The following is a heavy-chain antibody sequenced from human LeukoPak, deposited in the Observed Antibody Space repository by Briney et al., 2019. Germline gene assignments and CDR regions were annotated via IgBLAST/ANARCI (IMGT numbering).Heavy chain of an antibody. D-gene: IGHD1-20*01. CDR1: GFTFSNYG. Sequence: PGGSLRLSCAASGFTFSNYGMSWVRQAPGTGLEWVAGISGSGGNTYYADSVKGRFTISRDNSKNTLYLQMNNLRAEDTAVYYCARDNWNDDYWGQGTLVTVSS. CDR3: ARDNWNDDY. CDR2: ISGSGGNT. V-gene: IGHV3-23*01. J-gene: IGHJ4*02.